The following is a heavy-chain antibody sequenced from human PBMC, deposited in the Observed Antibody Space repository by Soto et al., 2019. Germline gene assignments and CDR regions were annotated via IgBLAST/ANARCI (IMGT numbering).Heavy chain of an antibody. CDR1: GFTFGGYG. J-gene: IGHJ6*02. CDR3: ARAKGYITIFGVVINDYYYGMDV. D-gene: IGHD3-3*01. V-gene: IGHV3-33*01. Sequence: GRFLRLPRAASGFTFGGYGMRRVRQEQGKGLEWVAVIWYDGSNKYYADSVKGRLTISRDNSKNTLYLQMNSLRAEDTAVYYCARAKGYITIFGVVINDYYYGMDVWGQGTTVTVSS. CDR2: IWYDGSNK.